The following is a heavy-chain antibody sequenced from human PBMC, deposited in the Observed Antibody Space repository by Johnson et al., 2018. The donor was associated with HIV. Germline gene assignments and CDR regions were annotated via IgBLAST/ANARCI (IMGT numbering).Heavy chain of an antibody. D-gene: IGHD3-10*02. Sequence: VQLVESGGGVVQPGRSLRLSCAASGFTFSSYAMTWVRQAPGKGLEWVGFIRSEAYGGTTDYAASVKGRVTISRDDSESIAYLEMNSLKTEDTAVYYCTRAYRLSGGDDAFDSWGQGTMVTVSS. CDR3: TRAYRLSGGDDAFDS. V-gene: IGHV3-49*04. CDR1: GFTFSSYA. J-gene: IGHJ3*02. CDR2: IRSEAYGGTT.